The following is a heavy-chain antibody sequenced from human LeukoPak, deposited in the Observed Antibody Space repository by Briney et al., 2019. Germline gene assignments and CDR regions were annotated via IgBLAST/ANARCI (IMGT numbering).Heavy chain of an antibody. J-gene: IGHJ4*02. CDR2: INPSGGST. CDR3: ARGGNYIAVAGILTAGPVVD. Sequence: GASVKVSCKASGYTFNSYGISWVRQAPGQGLEWMGIINPSGGSTSYAQKFQGRVTITRDTSTSTVYMELSSLRSEDTAVYYCARGGNYIAVAGILTAGPVVDWGQGTLVTVSS. CDR1: GYTFNSYG. D-gene: IGHD6-19*01. V-gene: IGHV1-46*02.